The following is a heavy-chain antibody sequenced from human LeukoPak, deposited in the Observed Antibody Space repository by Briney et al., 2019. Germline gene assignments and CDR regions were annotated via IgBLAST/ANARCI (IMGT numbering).Heavy chain of an antibody. J-gene: IGHJ3*02. CDR2: IYRGDST. D-gene: IGHD3-10*01. V-gene: IGHV3-53*01. CDR1: GFTFSTNY. CDR3: ARDLRGFGDAFDI. Sequence: GGSLRLSCAASGFTFSTNYMSWVRQAPGKGLEWVSVIYRGDSTYYAHSVKGRFTISRDNAKNSLYLKMKSLRAEDTAVYYCARDLRGFGDAFDIWGQGTTVTVSS.